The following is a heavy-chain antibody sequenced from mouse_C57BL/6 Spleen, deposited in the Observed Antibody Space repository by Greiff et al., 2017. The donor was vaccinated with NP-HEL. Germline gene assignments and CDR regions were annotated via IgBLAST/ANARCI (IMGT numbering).Heavy chain of an antibody. J-gene: IGHJ4*01. V-gene: IGHV1-4*01. CDR1: GYTFTSYT. CDR3: AREDYYGSSSLYYYAMDY. CDR2: INPSSGYT. Sequence: VQLQQSGAELARPGASVKMSCKASGYTFTSYTMHWVKQRPGQGLEWIGYINPSSGYTKYNQKFKDKATLTADKSSSTAYMQLSSLTSEDSAVYYCAREDYYGSSSLYYYAMDYWGQGTSGTVSS. D-gene: IGHD1-1*01.